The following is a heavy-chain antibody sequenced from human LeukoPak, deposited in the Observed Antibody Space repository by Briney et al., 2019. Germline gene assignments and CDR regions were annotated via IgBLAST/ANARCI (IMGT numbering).Heavy chain of an antibody. J-gene: IGHJ2*01. Sequence: PGGSLRLSCAASGFTFSSYGMHWVRQAPGKGLEWVAVISYDGSNKYYADSVKGRFTISRDNSKNTLYLQMNSLRAEDTAVYYCAKDQTWLRGDWGFNGDWYFDLWGRGTLVTVSS. CDR3: AKDQTWLRGDWGFNGDWYFDL. CDR1: GFTFSSYG. V-gene: IGHV3-30*18. D-gene: IGHD2-21*02. CDR2: ISYDGSNK.